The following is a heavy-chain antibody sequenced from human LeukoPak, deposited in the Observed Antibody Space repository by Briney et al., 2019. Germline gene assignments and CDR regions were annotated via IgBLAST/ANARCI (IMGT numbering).Heavy chain of an antibody. V-gene: IGHV3-53*01. CDR2: LYTGGST. CDR1: GFTVSSNF. D-gene: IGHD3-22*01. J-gene: IGHJ4*02. Sequence: GSLRLSCAASGFTVSSNFMSWFRQAPGKGLEWVSVLYTGGSTHYADSVKGRFTISRDNSKNTLYLQMNSLRAEDTAVYYCARSTTYYYDSSGFDYWGQGTLVTVSS. CDR3: ARSTTYYYDSSGFDY.